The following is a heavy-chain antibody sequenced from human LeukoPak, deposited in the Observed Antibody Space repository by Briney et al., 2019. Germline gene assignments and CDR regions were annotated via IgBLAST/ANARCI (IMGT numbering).Heavy chain of an antibody. D-gene: IGHD6-19*01. V-gene: IGHV3-48*03. CDR2: ISSSGSTI. CDR1: GFTFSSYE. J-gene: IGHJ5*02. CDR3: ARQTYSSIVTNWFDP. Sequence: PGGSLRLSCAASGFTFSSYEMNWVRQAPGKGLEWVSYISSSGSTIYYADSVKGRFTISRDNAKNSLYLQMNSLRAEDTAVYYCARQTYSSIVTNWFDPWGQGTLVTVSS.